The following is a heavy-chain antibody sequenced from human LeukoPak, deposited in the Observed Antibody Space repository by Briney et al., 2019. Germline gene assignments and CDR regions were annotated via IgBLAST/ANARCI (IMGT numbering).Heavy chain of an antibody. CDR2: IYSGGST. J-gene: IGHJ4*02. D-gene: IGHD5-24*01. CDR1: GFTVSTNY. Sequence: PGGSLRLSCAASGFTVSTNYMSWVRQAPGKGLEWVSVIYSGGSTYYADSVKGRFTISRDNSKNTLYLQMTSLRVEDTAVYYCARGRRDGYNLGYWGQGTLVTVSS. CDR3: ARGRRDGYNLGY. V-gene: IGHV3-53*01.